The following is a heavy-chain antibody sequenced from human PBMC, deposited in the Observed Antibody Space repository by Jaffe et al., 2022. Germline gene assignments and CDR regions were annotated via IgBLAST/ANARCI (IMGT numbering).Heavy chain of an antibody. D-gene: IGHD5-18*01. V-gene: IGHV2-70*20. CDR1: GFSLSTSGMC. J-gene: IGHJ3*02. Sequence: QVTLRESGPALVKPTQTLTLTCTFSGFSLSTSGMCVSWVRQPPGKALEWLALIDWDDDKYYSTSLKTRLTISKDTSKNQVVLTMTNMDPVDTATYYCARVYSYGYLLDAFDIWGQGTMVTVSS. CDR2: IDWDDDK. CDR3: ARVYSYGYLLDAFDI.